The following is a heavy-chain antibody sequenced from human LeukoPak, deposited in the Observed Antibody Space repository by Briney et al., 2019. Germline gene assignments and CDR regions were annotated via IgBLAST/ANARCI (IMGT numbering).Heavy chain of an antibody. D-gene: IGHD3-22*01. CDR2: ISGSGGST. CDR3: AKYFTMIVVGPNDY. Sequence: GGSLRLSCAASGFTFSSYAMSWVRQAPGKGLEWVSAISGSGGSTYYADSVKGRFTISRDNSKNTLYLQMNGLRAEDTAVYYCAKYFTMIVVGPNDYWGQGTLVTVSS. V-gene: IGHV3-23*01. J-gene: IGHJ4*02. CDR1: GFTFSSYA.